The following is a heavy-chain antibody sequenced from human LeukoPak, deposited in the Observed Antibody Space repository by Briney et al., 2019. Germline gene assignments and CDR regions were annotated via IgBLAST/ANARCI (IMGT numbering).Heavy chain of an antibody. CDR2: ISGSGGST. D-gene: IGHD1-26*01. V-gene: IGHV3-23*01. CDR3: AKDRGSYRAEYFQH. J-gene: IGHJ1*01. CDR1: GFTFSSYA. Sequence: GGSLRLSCAASGFTFSSYAMSWVRQAPGKGLEWVSAISGSGGSTYYADSVKGRFTISRDNSKNTLYLQMNSLRAEDTAVYYCAKDRGSYRAEYFQHWGQGTLSPSPQ.